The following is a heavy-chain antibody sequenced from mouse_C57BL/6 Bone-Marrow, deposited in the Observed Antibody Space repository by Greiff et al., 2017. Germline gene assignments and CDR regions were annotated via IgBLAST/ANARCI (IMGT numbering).Heavy chain of an antibody. V-gene: IGHV1-82*01. D-gene: IGHD1-1*01. CDR2: IYPGDGDT. CDR1: GYAFSSSW. J-gene: IGHJ1*03. Sequence: VQLKQSGPELVKPGASVKISCKASGYAFSSSWMNWVKQRPGKGLEWIGRIYPGDGDTNYNGKFKGKATLTEDKSYSTAYMQLSRLTSEDSAVYFCERRYYYGSSSYWYFDVWGTGTTVTVSS. CDR3: ERRYYYGSSSYWYFDV.